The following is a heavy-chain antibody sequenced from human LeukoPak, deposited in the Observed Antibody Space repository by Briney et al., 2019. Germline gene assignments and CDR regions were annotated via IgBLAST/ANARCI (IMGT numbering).Heavy chain of an antibody. Sequence: GGSLRLSCAASGFTFSSYAMSWVRQAPGKGLEWVSAISGSGGSTYYADSVKGRFTISRDNSKNTLYLQMNSLRAEDTAVYYCARIIAAAGRRGWFDPWGQGTLVTVSS. D-gene: IGHD6-13*01. CDR2: ISGSGGST. J-gene: IGHJ5*02. V-gene: IGHV3-23*01. CDR1: GFTFSSYA. CDR3: ARIIAAAGRRGWFDP.